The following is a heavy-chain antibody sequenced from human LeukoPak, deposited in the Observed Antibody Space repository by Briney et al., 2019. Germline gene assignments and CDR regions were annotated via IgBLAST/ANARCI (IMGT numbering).Heavy chain of an antibody. J-gene: IGHJ6*03. CDR3: ARGLRRTQYYMDV. CDR1: GFTFSSYW. Sequence: GGSLRLSCAASGFTFSSYWMSWVRQAPGKGLEWVANIKQDGSEKYYVDSVKGRFTISRDNAKNSLYLQMNSLRAEDTAVYYCARGLRRTQYYMDVWGKGTTVTVSS. CDR2: IKQDGSEK. D-gene: IGHD5-12*01. V-gene: IGHV3-7*01.